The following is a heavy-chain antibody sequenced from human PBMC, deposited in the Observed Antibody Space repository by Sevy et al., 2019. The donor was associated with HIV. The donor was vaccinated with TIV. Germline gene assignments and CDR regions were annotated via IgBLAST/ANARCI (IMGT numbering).Heavy chain of an antibody. V-gene: IGHV3-9*01. J-gene: IGHJ6*02. CDR1: GFPFNDHA. CDR3: ARDLVASTLTMDV. Sequence: GGSLRLSCAASGFPFNDHAMHWVRQVPGKGLEWVSGISWNSRNIGYADSVKGRFTISRDNARNSLYLQMNSLRADDTGLYYCARDLVASTLTMDVWGQGTTVTVSS. CDR2: ISWNSRNI.